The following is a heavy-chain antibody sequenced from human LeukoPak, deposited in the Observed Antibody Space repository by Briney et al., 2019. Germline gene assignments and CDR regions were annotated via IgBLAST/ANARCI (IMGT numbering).Heavy chain of an antibody. Sequence: GGALTLSCSAYGFTFSSYAMHWVRQAPGKGLEYVSAISRNWDSTYYSQYVKRRFTISRDISRNTLYLQMSSLRAESTAVYYCVGYDTSGYLTDYWGQGTQVTVSS. CDR3: VGYDTSGYLTDY. D-gene: IGHD3-22*01. CDR2: ISRNWDST. J-gene: IGHJ4*02. V-gene: IGHV3-64D*06. CDR1: GFTFSSYA.